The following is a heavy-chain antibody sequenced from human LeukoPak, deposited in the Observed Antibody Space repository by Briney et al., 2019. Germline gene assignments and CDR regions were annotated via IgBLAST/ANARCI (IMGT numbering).Heavy chain of an antibody. J-gene: IGHJ6*02. V-gene: IGHV3-48*03. D-gene: IGHD2-8*01. CDR1: VFTFRSYE. CDR2: ISSSGSTI. CDR3: ARVTGWSATYYYYYGMDV. Sequence: TGGSLRLSCAASVFTFRSYEMNRVRQAPGKGLERVSYISSSGSTIYYADSVKGRFTISRDNAKNSPYLQMNSLRAEDTAVYYCARVTGWSATYYYYYGMDVWGQGTTVTVSS.